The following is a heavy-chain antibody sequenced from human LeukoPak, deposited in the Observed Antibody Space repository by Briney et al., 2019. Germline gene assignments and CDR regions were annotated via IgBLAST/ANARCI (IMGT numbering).Heavy chain of an antibody. Sequence: PGGSLRLSCVGSGFTFSGYWMHWVRQAPGKGLVWVSRINSDGSSTSYADSVRGRFTISRDNAKNTLYLQMNSLRAEDTAVYHCARDRGGSAFDILGQGTMVTVSS. CDR3: ARDRGGSAFDI. CDR1: GFTFSGYW. V-gene: IGHV3-74*01. D-gene: IGHD3-10*01. J-gene: IGHJ3*02. CDR2: INSDGSST.